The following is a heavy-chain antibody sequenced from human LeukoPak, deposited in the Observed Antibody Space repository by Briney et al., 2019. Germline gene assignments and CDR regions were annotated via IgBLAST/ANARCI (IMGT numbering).Heavy chain of an antibody. Sequence: KPSETLSLTCAVYGGSFSGYYWSWIRQPPGKGLEWIGEINHSGSTNYNPSLKSRVTISVDTSKNQFSLKLSSVTAADTAVYYCARAYYYDSSGYYPPSPFDYWGQGTLVTVSS. CDR2: INHSGST. D-gene: IGHD3-22*01. V-gene: IGHV4-34*01. CDR1: GGSFSGYY. CDR3: ARAYYYDSSGYYPPSPFDY. J-gene: IGHJ4*02.